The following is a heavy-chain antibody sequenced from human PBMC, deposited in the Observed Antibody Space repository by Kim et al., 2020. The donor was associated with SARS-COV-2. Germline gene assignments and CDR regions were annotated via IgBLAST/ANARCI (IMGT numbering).Heavy chain of an antibody. CDR3: TFEDYGDYEGFDP. D-gene: IGHD4-17*01. J-gene: IGHJ5*02. CDR2: INAGNGNT. V-gene: IGHV1-3*01. Sequence: ASVKVSCKASGYTFTSYAMHWVRQAPGQRLEWMGWINAGNGNTKYSQKFQGRVTITRDTSASTAYMELSSLRSEDTAVYYCTFEDYGDYEGFDPWGQGTLVTVSS. CDR1: GYTFTSYA.